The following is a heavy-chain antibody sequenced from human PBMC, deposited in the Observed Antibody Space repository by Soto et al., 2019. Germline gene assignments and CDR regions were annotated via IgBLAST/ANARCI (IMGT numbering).Heavy chain of an antibody. CDR3: AKEADSSGYYPYYFDY. CDR1: GFTFSSYG. V-gene: IGHV3-30*18. CDR2: ISYDGSNK. Sequence: GGSLRLSCAASGFTFSSYGMHWVRQAPGKGLEWVAVISYDGSNKYYADSVKGRFTISRDNSKNTLYLQMNSLRAEDTAVYYCAKEADSSGYYPYYFDYWGQGTLVTVSS. D-gene: IGHD3-22*01. J-gene: IGHJ4*02.